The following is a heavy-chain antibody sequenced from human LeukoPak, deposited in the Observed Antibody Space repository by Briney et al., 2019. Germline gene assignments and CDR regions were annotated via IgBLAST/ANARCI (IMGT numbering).Heavy chain of an antibody. J-gene: IGHJ4*02. CDR3: ARGWLAETTVVTPYNY. CDR2: ITPIFRTP. D-gene: IGHD2-21*02. CDR1: GGTFSSTT. V-gene: IGHV1-69*13. Sequence: ASVKVSCKASGGTFSSTTINWVRQAPGQGLEWMGGITPIFRTPNYAQKFQGRVTITAVESMSTAYMKLSSLRSEDTAVYYCARGWLAETTVVTPYNYWGQGTLVTVSS.